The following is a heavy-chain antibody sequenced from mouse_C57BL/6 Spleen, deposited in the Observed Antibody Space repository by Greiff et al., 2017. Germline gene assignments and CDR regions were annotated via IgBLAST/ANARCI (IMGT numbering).Heavy chain of an antibody. CDR3: TRPAQATCY. V-gene: IGHV1-15*01. CDR2: IDPETGGT. D-gene: IGHD3-2*02. J-gene: IGHJ2*01. CDR1: GYTFTDYE. Sequence: QVQLQQSGAELVRPGASVTLSRKASGYTFTDYEMHWVKQTPVHGLEWIGAIDPETGGTAYNQKFKGKAILTADKSSSTAYMELRSLTSEDSAVYYCTRPAQATCYWGQGTTLTVSS.